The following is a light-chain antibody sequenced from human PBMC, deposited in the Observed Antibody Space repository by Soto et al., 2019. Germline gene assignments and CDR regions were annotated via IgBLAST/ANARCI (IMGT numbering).Light chain of an antibody. CDR2: EVT. V-gene: IGLV2-14*01. CDR3: SSYRKTTFPHVV. CDR1: SSDIGADDF. J-gene: IGLJ2*01. Sequence: QSVLTQPASVSGSPGQSITISCTGTSSDIGADDFVSWYQHHPDKTPKLIIFEVTYRPTGISHRFSASKSGNTASLTISGLEAEDGVFYNCSSYRKTTFPHVVFGGGT.